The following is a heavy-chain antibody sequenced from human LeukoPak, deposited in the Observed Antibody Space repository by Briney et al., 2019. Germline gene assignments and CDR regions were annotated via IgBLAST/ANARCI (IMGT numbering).Heavy chain of an antibody. CDR2: IYHSGST. CDR1: GGSISSGGYY. V-gene: IGHV4-30-2*01. J-gene: IGHJ5*02. D-gene: IGHD6-19*01. CDR3: ARLARTYSSTSFDP. Sequence: PSQTLSLTCTVSGGSISSGGYYWSWIRQPPGKGLEWIGYIYHSGSTYYNPSLKSRVTISVDRSKNQFSLKLSSVTAADTAVYYCARLARTYSSTSFDPWGQGTLVTVSS.